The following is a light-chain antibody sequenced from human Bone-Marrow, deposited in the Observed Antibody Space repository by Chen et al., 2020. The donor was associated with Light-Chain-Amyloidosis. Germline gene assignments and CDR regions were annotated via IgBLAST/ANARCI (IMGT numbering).Light chain of an antibody. J-gene: IGKJ2*01. Sequence: DIRMTQSPPTLSASVGDRVTITCRASQEIGDWLAWFQQKPGKEPNLLSYKASNLQRGVPSRFTGSGSGTEFTLTIDSLQPDDFALYFCQQYKSYTFTFGQGTQL. V-gene: IGKV1-5*03. CDR3: QQYKSYTFT. CDR1: QEIGDW. CDR2: KAS.